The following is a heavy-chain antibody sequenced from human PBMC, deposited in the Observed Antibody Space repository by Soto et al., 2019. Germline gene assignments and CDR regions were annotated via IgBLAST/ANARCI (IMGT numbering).Heavy chain of an antibody. V-gene: IGHV3-23*01. Sequence: GGSLRLSCAASGFTFSNYAMGWVRQAPGKGLEWVSTFTRSGSTPYADSVRGRFTISRDNSKSTLYLQMDSLRAEDTAVYYCVRQASGYSSSWSPVWGQGTLPTVSS. CDR1: GFTFSNYA. D-gene: IGHD6-13*01. J-gene: IGHJ4*03. CDR2: FTRSGST. CDR3: VRQASGYSSSWSPV.